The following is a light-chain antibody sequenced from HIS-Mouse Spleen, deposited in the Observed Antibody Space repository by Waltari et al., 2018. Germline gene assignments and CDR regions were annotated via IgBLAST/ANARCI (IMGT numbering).Light chain of an antibody. CDR2: DVS. Sequence: QSALTQPRSVSGSPGQSVTISCPGTSSDVGGYNYVSWYQQHPGKAPTLMIYDVSKRPAGVPDRSSGSKSGHTASLTISGLQAEEEAYYYCCSYAGSYTLVFGGGTKLTVL. CDR3: CSYAGSYTLV. V-gene: IGLV2-11*01. CDR1: SSDVGGYNY. J-gene: IGLJ2*01.